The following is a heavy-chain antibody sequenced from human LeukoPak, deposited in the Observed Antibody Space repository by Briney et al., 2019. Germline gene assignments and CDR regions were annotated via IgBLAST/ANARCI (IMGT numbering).Heavy chain of an antibody. J-gene: IGHJ3*02. CDR3: VRDSDYQRNSGGRYAHYDALDT. D-gene: IGHD2-21*01. V-gene: IGHV3-7*01. Sequence: QSGGSLRLSCAASGFTFSTSWMSWVRQAPGKGLEWVANIKADGSVKHYVDSMEGRFTISRDNARDSLYLQMNSLRAEDTAVYYCVRDSDYQRNSGGRYAHYDALDTWGHGTMVTVSS. CDR1: GFTFSTSW. CDR2: IKADGSVK.